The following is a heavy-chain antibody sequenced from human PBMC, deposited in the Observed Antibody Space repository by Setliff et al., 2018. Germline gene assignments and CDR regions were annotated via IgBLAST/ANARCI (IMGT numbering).Heavy chain of an antibody. CDR2: ISGNGFNT. D-gene: IGHD3-9*01. J-gene: IGHJ6*02. CDR1: GFTFSNYA. V-gene: IGHV3-23*01. CDR3: AKHGAYNDFLTGYNFYYDMDV. Sequence: PGGSLRLSCAASGFTFSNYAMNWVRQAPGKGLEWVSGISGNGFNTYYADSVKGRFAISRGNSKNTLYLQMNSLRAEDTAVYYCAKHGAYNDFLTGYNFYYDMDVWGQGTTVTVSS.